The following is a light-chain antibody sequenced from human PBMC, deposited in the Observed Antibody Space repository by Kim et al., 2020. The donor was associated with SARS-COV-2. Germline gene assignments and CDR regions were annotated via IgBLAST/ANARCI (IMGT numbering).Light chain of an antibody. CDR1: QDIANS. Sequence: ASGGDGVTISCRASQDIANSLAWYQQKPGKVPKLLIYAASTLQSGVPSRCSGSGSGTLFTLTIGSLQTEDVATYYCQKYNSAPWTFGPGTKVDIK. V-gene: IGKV1-27*01. J-gene: IGKJ1*01. CDR3: QKYNSAPWT. CDR2: AAS.